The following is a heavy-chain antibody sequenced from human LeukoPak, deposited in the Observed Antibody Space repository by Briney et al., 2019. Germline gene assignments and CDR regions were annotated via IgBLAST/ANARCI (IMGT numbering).Heavy chain of an antibody. Sequence: GGSLRLSCAASGFTFSNVWMRWVRQAPGKGLEWVGRIKSKTDGGSTDYAAPVRGRFTISRDDSRNTLFLQMNSLKTEDTAVYYCTTGLVFYDSSGYRNYYFDSWGQGTLVTVSS. J-gene: IGHJ4*02. CDR2: IKSKTDGGST. D-gene: IGHD3-22*01. CDR3: TTGLVFYDSSGYRNYYFDS. V-gene: IGHV3-15*01. CDR1: GFTFSNVW.